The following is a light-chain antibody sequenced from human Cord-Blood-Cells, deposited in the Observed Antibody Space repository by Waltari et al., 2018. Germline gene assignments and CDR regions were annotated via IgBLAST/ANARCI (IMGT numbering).Light chain of an antibody. J-gene: IGKJ2*01. CDR1: QSISSW. CDR3: QQYNSYST. CDR2: KAS. V-gene: IGKV1-5*03. Sequence: DIQMTQSPSTLSASVGDRVTITCRASQSISSWLAWYQPKPGKAPKLLIYKASSLESGFPSRFSGSGSGTEFTLTISSLQPDDFATYYCQQYNSYSTFGQGTKLEIK.